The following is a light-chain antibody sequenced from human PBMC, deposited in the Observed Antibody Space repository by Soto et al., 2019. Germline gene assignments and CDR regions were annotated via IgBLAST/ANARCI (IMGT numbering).Light chain of an antibody. Sequence: QSVLTQPASVSGSPGQSITISCTGTSGDVGGYNYVSWYQQHPGKAPKLMIYDVSNRPSGVSNRFSGSKSGNTASLTISGLQAEDEADYYCSSYTSSSSYFFGTGTQLTVL. V-gene: IGLV2-14*01. CDR1: SGDVGGYNY. J-gene: IGLJ1*01. CDR3: SSYTSSSSYF. CDR2: DVS.